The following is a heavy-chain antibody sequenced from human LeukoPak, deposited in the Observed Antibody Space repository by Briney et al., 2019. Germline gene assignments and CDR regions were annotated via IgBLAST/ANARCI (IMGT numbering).Heavy chain of an antibody. D-gene: IGHD5-12*01. Sequence: SETLSLTCTVSGVSISSGSCYWGWIRQPPGKGLEWIGSIYYRGSTFYNPSLTSRVTMSVDTPKNQLSLRLSSVTAADTAVYFCARPTEVRGYDYPGFDYWGQGTLVTVSS. CDR2: IYYRGST. CDR1: GVSISSGSCY. V-gene: IGHV4-39*01. J-gene: IGHJ4*02. CDR3: ARPTEVRGYDYPGFDY.